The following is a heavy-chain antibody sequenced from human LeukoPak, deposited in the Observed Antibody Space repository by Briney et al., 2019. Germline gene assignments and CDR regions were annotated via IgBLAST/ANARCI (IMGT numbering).Heavy chain of an antibody. CDR1: GGSVSSGSYY. D-gene: IGHD2-2*01. CDR2: IYYSGST. CDR3: ARGIYVPAARRPYYFDY. J-gene: IGHJ4*02. V-gene: IGHV4-61*01. Sequence: PSETLSLTCTVSGGSVSSGSYYWSWIRQPPGKGLEWIVYIYYSGSTNYNPSLKSRVTISVDTSKNQFSLKLSSVTAADTAVYYCARGIYVPAARRPYYFDYWGQGTLVTVSS.